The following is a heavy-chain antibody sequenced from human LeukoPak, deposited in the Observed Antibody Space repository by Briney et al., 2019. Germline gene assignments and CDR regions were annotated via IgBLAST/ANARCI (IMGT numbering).Heavy chain of an antibody. CDR1: GYTFTGYY. Sequence: ASVKVSCKASGYTFTGYYMHWVRQAPGQGLEWLGLINPSGSSTLYAQKFQGRVTMTRDMSTTTDYMELSSLRSEDTAVYYCARETDSTLFDYWGQGTLVTVSS. D-gene: IGHD2-2*01. CDR3: ARETDSTLFDY. V-gene: IGHV1-46*01. J-gene: IGHJ4*02. CDR2: INPSGSST.